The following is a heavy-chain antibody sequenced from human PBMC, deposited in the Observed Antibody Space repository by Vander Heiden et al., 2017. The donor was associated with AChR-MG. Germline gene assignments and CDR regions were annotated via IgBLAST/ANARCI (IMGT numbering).Heavy chain of an antibody. V-gene: IGHV4-34*01. J-gene: IGHJ6*02. Sequence: QVQLQQWGAGLLKPSETLSLTCAVYGGSFSGYYWSWIRQPPGKGLEWIGEINHSGSTNYNPSLKSRVTISVDTSKNQFSLKLSSVTAADTAVYYCARIHHPVVSRDPRDYYYYGMDVWGQGTTVTVSS. D-gene: IGHD2-15*01. CDR3: ARIHHPVVSRDPRDYYYYGMDV. CDR1: GGSFSGYY. CDR2: INHSGST.